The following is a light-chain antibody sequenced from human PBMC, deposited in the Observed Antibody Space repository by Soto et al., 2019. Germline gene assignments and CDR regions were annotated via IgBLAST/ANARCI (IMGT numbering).Light chain of an antibody. Sequence: QSVLTQSPSASGSPGQSVTISCTGTSSDIGGYNSVSWYQQHPGKAPKVMIYDVTKRPSGVPDRFSGSKSGNTASLTVSALQAEDEADFYCQSYDNGLNGRVFGGGTKLTVL. V-gene: IGLV2-8*01. CDR1: SSDIGGYNS. CDR3: QSYDNGLNGRV. CDR2: DVT. J-gene: IGLJ3*02.